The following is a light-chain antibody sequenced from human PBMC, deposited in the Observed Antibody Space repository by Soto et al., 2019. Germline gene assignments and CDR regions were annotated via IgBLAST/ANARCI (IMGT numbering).Light chain of an antibody. Sequence: QSVLTQPASVSGSPGQSITISCTGTSSDVGGFNSVSWYQQYPGKAPKLMIYDVRNRPSGVSNRFSGSKSGNTASLTISGLQAEYEADYYCSSYTGSTPYVVGTGTKVTVL. V-gene: IGLV2-14*01. CDR3: SSYTGSTPYV. CDR2: DVR. CDR1: SSDVGGFNS. J-gene: IGLJ1*01.